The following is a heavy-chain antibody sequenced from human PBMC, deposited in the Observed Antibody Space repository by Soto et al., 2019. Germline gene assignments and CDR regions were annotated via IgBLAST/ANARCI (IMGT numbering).Heavy chain of an antibody. V-gene: IGHV4-30-4*01. CDR2: IYYSGST. J-gene: IGHJ4*02. CDR1: GGXISSGDYY. Sequence: PSETLSLTCTVSGGXISSGDYYWSWIRQPPGKGLEWIGYIYYSGSTYYNPSLKSRVTISVDTSKNQFSLKLSSVTAADTAVYYCARMFGDNPTFDYWGQGTLVTVSS. D-gene: IGHD3-10*02. CDR3: ARMFGDNPTFDY.